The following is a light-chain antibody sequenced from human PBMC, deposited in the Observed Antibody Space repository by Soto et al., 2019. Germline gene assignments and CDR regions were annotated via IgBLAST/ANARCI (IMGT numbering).Light chain of an antibody. CDR3: CSYAGSSLLV. J-gene: IGLJ3*02. V-gene: IGLV2-23*02. Sequence: QSVLTQPASVSGSPGQSITISCTGTSSDVGSYNLVSWYQHLPGKAPKLIIYEVTERPSGISSRFSGSKSGTTASLTISGLQGEDEAYYYCCSYAGSSLLVFGGGTKLTVL. CDR2: EVT. CDR1: SSDVGSYNL.